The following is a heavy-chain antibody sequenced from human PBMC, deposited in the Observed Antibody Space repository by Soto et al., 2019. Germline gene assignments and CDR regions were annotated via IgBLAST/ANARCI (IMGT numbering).Heavy chain of an antibody. V-gene: IGHV3-11*01. D-gene: IGHD3-10*01. CDR2: ISSGGRTI. J-gene: IGHJ4*02. CDR3: ARTPITSGSYHYDS. Sequence: GGTLRLSCAASGVAFSDYYMTWIRQAPGKGLEWVSYISSGGRTIHYADSVKRRFTISRDNAKTSLYLHMNSLRAEDTAVYYCARTPITSGSYHYDSWGQGTLVTVSS. CDR1: GVAFSDYY.